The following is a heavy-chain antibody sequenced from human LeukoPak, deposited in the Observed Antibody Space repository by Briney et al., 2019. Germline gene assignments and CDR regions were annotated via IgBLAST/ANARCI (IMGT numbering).Heavy chain of an antibody. J-gene: IGHJ3*01. CDR3: ALIGVVIPPDTYDV. CDR2: IRYVGSDS. D-gene: IGHD2-21*01. V-gene: IGHV3-30*02. CDR1: GFTFGDYA. Sequence: GGSLRLSCSAFGFTFGDYAFHWVRQAPGKGLEWLAFIRYVGSDSYYADSVRGRFTISRDNSKKTLYLQMDSLRTEDTAFYYCALIGVVIPPDTYDVWGQGTLVTISS.